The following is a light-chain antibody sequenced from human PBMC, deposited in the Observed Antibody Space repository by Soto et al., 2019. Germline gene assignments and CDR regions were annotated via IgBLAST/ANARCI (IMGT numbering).Light chain of an antibody. CDR2: AAS. CDR3: QTYNNAPRT. Sequence: DIQMTQSPSSLSASVGDTVTITCRASQGISNYLAWYQQKPGQVPNLLIYAASTLQSGVPSRFSGSGSGTDIALTITSLRPEDVATYYCQTYNNAPRTFGQGTKVEI. J-gene: IGKJ1*01. V-gene: IGKV1-27*01. CDR1: QGISNY.